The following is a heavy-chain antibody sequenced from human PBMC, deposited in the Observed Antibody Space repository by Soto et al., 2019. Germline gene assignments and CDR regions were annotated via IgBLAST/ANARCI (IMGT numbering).Heavy chain of an antibody. J-gene: IGHJ5*02. V-gene: IGHV3-53*01. CDR1: GFTVSSNY. CDR3: ARAPPGWEGGVDL. CDR2: IYTGGNV. D-gene: IGHD3-16*01. Sequence: EVQLVESGGGLIQPGGSLRLSCAASGFTVSSNYMNWVRQAPGKGLEWVSVIYTGGNVYYTDSVKGRFTISRDSSKNTLSRQMNSLRADDTAVYYCARAPPGWEGGVDLWGQGTLFTVSS.